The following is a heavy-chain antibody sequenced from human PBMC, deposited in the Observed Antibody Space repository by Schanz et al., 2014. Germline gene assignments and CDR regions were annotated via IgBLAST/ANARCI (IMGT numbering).Heavy chain of an antibody. J-gene: IGHJ4*02. D-gene: IGHD3-10*01. Sequence: VQLVESGGGLIQPGGSLRLSCAVSGFTVSSNYMSWVRQAPGKGLEWVAVIWYDGSNKYYADSVKGRFTISRHNSKNTLSLQMNSLRAEDTAVYYCARGSMVRGVIISSAFDYWGQGTLVTVSS. V-gene: IGHV3-33*08. CDR1: GFTVSSNY. CDR3: ARGSMVRGVIISSAFDY. CDR2: IWYDGSNK.